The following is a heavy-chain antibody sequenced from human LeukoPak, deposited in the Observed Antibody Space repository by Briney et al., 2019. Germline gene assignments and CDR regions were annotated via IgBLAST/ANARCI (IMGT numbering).Heavy chain of an antibody. CDR2: IYTSGST. J-gene: IGHJ4*02. V-gene: IGHV4-61*02. Sequence: SETLSLTCTVSGGSISSSSYYWSWIRQPAGKGLEWIGRIYTSGSTNYNPSLKSRVTMSVDTSKNQFSLKLSSVTAADTAVYYCARDWGKYSYGNWGQGTLVTVSS. D-gene: IGHD5-18*01. CDR3: ARDWGKYSYGN. CDR1: GGSISSSSYY.